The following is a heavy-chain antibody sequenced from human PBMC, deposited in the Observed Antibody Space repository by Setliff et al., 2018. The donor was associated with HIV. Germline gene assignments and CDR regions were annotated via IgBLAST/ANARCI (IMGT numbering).Heavy chain of an antibody. CDR3: ARVPTTDYYDGSGYHAPLWYFDV. D-gene: IGHD3-22*01. V-gene: IGHV1-2*02. CDR1: GYTFTGYY. Sequence: ASVKVSCKASGYTFTGYYIYWVRQAPGQGLEWMGWINPHSGGTNYAQKFQGRVTMTRDTSISTASMELSRLRSDDTAVYYCARVPTTDYYDGSGYHAPLWYFDVWGRGTLVTVSS. J-gene: IGHJ2*01. CDR2: INPHSGGT.